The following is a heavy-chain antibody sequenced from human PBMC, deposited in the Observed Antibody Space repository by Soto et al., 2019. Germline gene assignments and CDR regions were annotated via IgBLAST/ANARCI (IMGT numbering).Heavy chain of an antibody. CDR3: TPVFEY. CDR1: GFTFTNDW. J-gene: IGHJ4*02. V-gene: IGHV3-74*01. CDR2: IDGVGTGT. Sequence: PGGSLRLSGAASGFTFTNDWMHWVRQVPGKGLVWVSRIDGVGTGTSYSDSVRGRFTISRANAENTLYLQINSLSAADTDVSYCTPVFEYWGQGTPV.